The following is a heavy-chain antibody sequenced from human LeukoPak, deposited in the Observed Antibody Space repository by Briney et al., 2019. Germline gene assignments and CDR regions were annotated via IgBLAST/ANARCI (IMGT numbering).Heavy chain of an antibody. J-gene: IGHJ4*02. CDR2: ISSSSSTI. Sequence: GGSLRLSCAASGFTFSTYSMNWVRQAPGKGLEWVSYISSSSSTIYYADSVKGRFTISRDNAKNSLYLQMNSLRAEDTAVYYCARGSTYYDSSGQVPFDYWGQGTLVTVPS. V-gene: IGHV3-48*01. D-gene: IGHD3-22*01. CDR3: ARGSTYYDSSGQVPFDY. CDR1: GFTFSTYS.